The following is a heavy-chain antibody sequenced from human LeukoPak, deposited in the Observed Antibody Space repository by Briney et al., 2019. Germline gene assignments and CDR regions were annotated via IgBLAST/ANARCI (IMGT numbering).Heavy chain of an antibody. J-gene: IGHJ5*02. Sequence: SETLSLTCTVSGGSISSYYWGWIRQPPGKGLEWIGSIYYSGSTYYNPSLKSRVTISVDTSKNQFSLKLSSVTAADTAVYYCARDAGYSSGWYPSWFDPWGQGTLVTVSS. V-gene: IGHV4-39*07. D-gene: IGHD6-19*01. CDR3: ARDAGYSSGWYPSWFDP. CDR1: GGSISSYY. CDR2: IYYSGST.